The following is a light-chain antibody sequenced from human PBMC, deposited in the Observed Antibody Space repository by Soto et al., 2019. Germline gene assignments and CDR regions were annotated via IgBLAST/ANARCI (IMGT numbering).Light chain of an antibody. J-gene: IGKJ5*01. V-gene: IGKV1-33*01. CDR1: HDIRKY. CDR2: DAS. Sequence: DIQMTQSPSSLSASVGDRVSITCQASHDIRKYLNGYQQKPGKASKLLIYDASNLETGVPSRFTGSGSGTDFTFTISSLQPEDIATYYCQQYENFPVTFGQGTRLESK. CDR3: QQYENFPVT.